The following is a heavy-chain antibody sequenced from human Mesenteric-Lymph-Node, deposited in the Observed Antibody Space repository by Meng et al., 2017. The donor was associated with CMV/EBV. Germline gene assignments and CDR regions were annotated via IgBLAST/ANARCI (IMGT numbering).Heavy chain of an antibody. V-gene: IGHV3-74*01. CDR3: ATAPTIGVPAK. J-gene: IGHJ4*02. Sequence: GESLKISCAASGFTFSSYWMHWVRQAPGKGLVWVSRISPDGRNTPYADSVKGRFTVSRDNSKNTLFLQMNSLRGDDTAVYYCATAPTIGVPAKWGQGTLVTVSS. D-gene: IGHD2-2*01. CDR1: GFTFSSYW. CDR2: ISPDGRNT.